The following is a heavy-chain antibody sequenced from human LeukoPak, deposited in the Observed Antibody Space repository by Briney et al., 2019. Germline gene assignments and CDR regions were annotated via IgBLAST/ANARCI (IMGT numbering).Heavy chain of an antibody. CDR2: IGTGGDT. D-gene: IGHD6-13*01. CDR3: ARGRSSSWYCYFDY. CDR1: GFTFSTYD. J-gene: IGHJ4*02. V-gene: IGHV3-13*01. Sequence: GGSLRLSCAASGFTFSTYDMHWVRQATGKGLEWVSAIGTGGDTFYPGSVKGRFTISRENAKNSMYLQMSSLRAEDTAVYYCARGRSSSWYCYFDYWGQGTLVTVSS.